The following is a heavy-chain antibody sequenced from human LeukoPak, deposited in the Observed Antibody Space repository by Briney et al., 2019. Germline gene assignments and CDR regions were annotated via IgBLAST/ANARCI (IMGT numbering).Heavy chain of an antibody. CDR3: ARILYSSNIDY. CDR2: IYYSGRT. CDR1: GGSISSGSDY. J-gene: IGHJ4*02. V-gene: IGHV4-39*07. D-gene: IGHD6-19*01. Sequence: SETLSLTCTVSGGSISSGSDYWSWIRQPPGKDLECIGTIYYSGRTYYNPSLTSRVTLSVDTSKNQFSLKLNSVTAADTAVYYCARILYSSNIDYWGQGTLVTVSS.